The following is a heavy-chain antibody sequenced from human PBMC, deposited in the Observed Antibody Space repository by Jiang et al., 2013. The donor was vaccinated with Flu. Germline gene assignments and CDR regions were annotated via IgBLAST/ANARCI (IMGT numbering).Heavy chain of an antibody. CDR3: TVTTVVSYYYYGMDV. CDR2: ISGSGGST. CDR1: GFTFSSYA. Sequence: QLLESGGGLVQPGGSLRLSCAASGFTFSSYAMSWVRQAPGKGLEWVSAISGSGGSTYYADSVKGRFTISRDNSKNTLYLQMNSLRAEDTAVYYCTVTTVVSYYYYGMDVWGQGTTVTVSS. D-gene: IGHD4-23*01. J-gene: IGHJ6*02. V-gene: IGHV3-23*01.